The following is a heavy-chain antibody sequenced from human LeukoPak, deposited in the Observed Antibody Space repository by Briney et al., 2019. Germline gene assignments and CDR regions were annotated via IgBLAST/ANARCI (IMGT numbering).Heavy chain of an antibody. CDR3: ARVSSGTYYGMDV. CDR1: GDSISSYY. J-gene: IGHJ6*02. CDR2: IYYSGST. Sequence: ASETLSLTCTVSGDSISSYYWSWIRQPPGKGLEWIGYIYYSGSTNYNPSLKSRVTISVNTSKNQFSLKLSSVTAADTAVYYCARVSSGTYYGMDVWGQGTTVTVSS. D-gene: IGHD3-22*01. V-gene: IGHV4-59*01.